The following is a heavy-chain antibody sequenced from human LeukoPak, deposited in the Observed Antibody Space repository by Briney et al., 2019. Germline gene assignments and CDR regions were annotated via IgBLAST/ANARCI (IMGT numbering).Heavy chain of an antibody. V-gene: IGHV1-8*01. D-gene: IGHD6-19*01. Sequence: ASVKVSCKASGYTFTSYDINWVRQATGQGLEWMGWMNPNSGNTGYAQKFQGRVTMTRNTSISTAYMELSSLRSEDTAVYYCARDAPGDGWSPFGYWGQGTLVTVSS. CDR2: MNPNSGNT. CDR3: ARDAPGDGWSPFGY. CDR1: GYTFTSYD. J-gene: IGHJ4*02.